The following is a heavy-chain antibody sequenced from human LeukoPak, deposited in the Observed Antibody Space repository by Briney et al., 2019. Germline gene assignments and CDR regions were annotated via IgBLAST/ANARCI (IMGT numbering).Heavy chain of an antibody. D-gene: IGHD5/OR15-5a*01. V-gene: IGHV1-69*05. CDR2: IIPIFGTA. J-gene: IGHJ4*02. CDR3: ARNPIFDSAFDY. Sequence: SVKVSCKASGGTFSSYAISWVRQAPGQGLEWMGGIIPIFGTANYAQKFQGRVTITTDESTSTAYMELSSLRSKDTAVYYCARNPIFDSAFDYWGQGTLVTVSS. CDR1: GGTFSSYA.